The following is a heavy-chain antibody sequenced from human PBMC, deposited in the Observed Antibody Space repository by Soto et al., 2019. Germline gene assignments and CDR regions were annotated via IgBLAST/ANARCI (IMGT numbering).Heavy chain of an antibody. CDR2: INPSGGST. D-gene: IGHD2-2*01. CDR1: GYTFPSYY. CDR3: ARHSELLGYCSSTSCYGGMDV. V-gene: IGHV1-46*01. Sequence: ASVKVSCKASGYTFPSYYMHWVRQAPGQGLEWMGIINPSGGSTSYAQKFQGRVTMTRDTSTSTVYMELSSLRSEDTAVYYCARHSELLGYCSSTSCYGGMDVWGQGTTVTVSS. J-gene: IGHJ6*02.